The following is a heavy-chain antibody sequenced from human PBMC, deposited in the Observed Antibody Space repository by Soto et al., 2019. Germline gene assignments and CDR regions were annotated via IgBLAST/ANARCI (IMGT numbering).Heavy chain of an antibody. CDR2: IIPILGIA. Sequence: ASVKVSCKASGDTFSSYTISWVRQAPGQGLEWMGRIIPILGIANYAQKFQGRVTITADKSTSTAYMELSSLRSEDTAVYYCASSRGPADTIYYYYYMDVWGKGTTVTVSS. V-gene: IGHV1-69*02. CDR3: ASSRGPADTIYYYYYMDV. D-gene: IGHD2-2*01. CDR1: GDTFSSYT. J-gene: IGHJ6*03.